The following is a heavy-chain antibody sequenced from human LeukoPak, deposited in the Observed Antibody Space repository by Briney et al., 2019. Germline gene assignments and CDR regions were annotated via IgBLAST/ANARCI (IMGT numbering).Heavy chain of an antibody. Sequence: GASVKVSCKASGYTFTGYYMHWVRQAPGQGLGWMGWINPNSGGTNYAQKFQGRVTMTRDTSISTAYMELSRLRSDDTAVYYYARMVDWVAFDIWGQGTMVAVSS. CDR3: ARMVDWVAFDI. CDR2: INPNSGGT. D-gene: IGHD2-15*01. J-gene: IGHJ3*02. CDR1: GYTFTGYY. V-gene: IGHV1-2*02.